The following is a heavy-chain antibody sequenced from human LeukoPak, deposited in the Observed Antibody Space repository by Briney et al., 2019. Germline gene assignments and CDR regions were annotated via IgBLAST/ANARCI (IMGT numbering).Heavy chain of an antibody. D-gene: IGHD3-10*01. V-gene: IGHV3-74*01. CDR2: INSDGGST. Sequence: PGGSLRLSCAASGFTFSSEWMHWVRHAPGRGLVWISHINSDGGSTHYGDSVKGRFTVSRDNAKNTLYLQMNSLRAEDTAVYYCAKDHVIMVRGGYFSMDVWGQGTTVIVSS. J-gene: IGHJ6*02. CDR3: AKDHVIMVRGGYFSMDV. CDR1: GFTFSSEW.